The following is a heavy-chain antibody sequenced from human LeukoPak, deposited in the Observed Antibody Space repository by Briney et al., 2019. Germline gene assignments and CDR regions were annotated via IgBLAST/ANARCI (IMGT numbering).Heavy chain of an antibody. CDR3: ARDGSCSGGSCAMDGWFDP. V-gene: IGHV1-18*01. D-gene: IGHD2-15*01. CDR2: IGGYTGHT. Sequence: ASVTVSCKTSGYSFTSYGVPWVRQAPGQGLEWMGWIGGYTGHTNYVQKFQGRVTMTTDTSTSTAYMELRSLTSDDTAVYYCARDGSCSGGSCAMDGWFDPWGQGTLVTVSS. CDR1: GYSFTSYG. J-gene: IGHJ5*02.